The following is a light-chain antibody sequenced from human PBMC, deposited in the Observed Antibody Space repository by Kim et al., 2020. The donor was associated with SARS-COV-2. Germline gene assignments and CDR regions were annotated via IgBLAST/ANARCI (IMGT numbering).Light chain of an antibody. J-gene: IGLJ3*02. V-gene: IGLV3-1*01. CDR1: ELGKTY. Sequence: SYELTQPPSVSMSPGQTATITCSGHELGKTYVAWYQQKAGQSPVVVIYQDNKRPSGVPERFTGSNSGNTATLTITGTQSMDEADYFCQTWDSRLVFGGGTQLTVL. CDR3: QTWDSRLV. CDR2: QDN.